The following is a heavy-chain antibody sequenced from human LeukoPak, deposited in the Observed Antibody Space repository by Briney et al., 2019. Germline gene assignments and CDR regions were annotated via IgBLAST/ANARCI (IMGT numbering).Heavy chain of an antibody. CDR2: ISGSNSYI. J-gene: IGHJ6*03. Sequence: GGSLRLSCAASGFTFNSYSMNWVRQAPGKGLEWVSSISGSNSYIYYADSMKGRFTISRDNAKNSLYLQMNSVRAEDTAVYYCARGPYSGSYGNYYYYFMDVWGKGTTVTTSS. CDR3: ARGPYSGSYGNYYYYFMDV. V-gene: IGHV3-21*01. D-gene: IGHD1-26*01. CDR1: GFTFNSYS.